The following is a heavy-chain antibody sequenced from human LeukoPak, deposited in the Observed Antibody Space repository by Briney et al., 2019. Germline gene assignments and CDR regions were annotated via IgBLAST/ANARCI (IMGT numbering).Heavy chain of an antibody. Sequence: GGSLRLSCVVSGIPFSDYYMNWVRQAPGKGLEWISYISSSSSYTDYADSVKGRFTISRDNAKSALYLHLNSLRLEDTAVYYCAAGTAADFWGQGTLVTVSS. V-gene: IGHV3-11*03. CDR2: ISSSSSYT. J-gene: IGHJ4*02. D-gene: IGHD6-13*01. CDR1: GIPFSDYY. CDR3: AAGTAADF.